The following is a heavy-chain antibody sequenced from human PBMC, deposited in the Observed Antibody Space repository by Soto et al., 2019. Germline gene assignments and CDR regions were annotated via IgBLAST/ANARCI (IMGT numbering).Heavy chain of an antibody. CDR3: ATERMGTRWLVQFDD. CDR1: GYSISNHYY. J-gene: IGHJ4*02. D-gene: IGHD6-19*01. Sequence: SETLSLTCAVSGYSISNHYYWAWIRQSPGKGLEWIGSIFHSGTTYSNPSLKSRVTISVDTSKNQFSLGPATVTAAHTAIYYCATERMGTRWLVQFDDWGQGTPVTVSS. V-gene: IGHV4-38-2*02. CDR2: IFHSGTT.